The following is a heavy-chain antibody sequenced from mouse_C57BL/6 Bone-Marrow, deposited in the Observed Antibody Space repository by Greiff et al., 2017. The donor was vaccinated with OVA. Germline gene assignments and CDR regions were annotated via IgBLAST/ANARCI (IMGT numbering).Heavy chain of an antibody. J-gene: IGHJ3*01. Sequence: DVQLQESGGGLVKPGGSLKLSCAASGFTFSSYAMSWVRQTPEKRLEWVATISDGGSYTYYPDNVKGRFTISRDNAKNNLYLQMSHLKSEDTAMYYCARDPSFAYWGQGTLVTVSA. CDR1: GFTFSSYA. CDR2: ISDGGSYT. CDR3: ARDPSFAY. V-gene: IGHV5-4*01.